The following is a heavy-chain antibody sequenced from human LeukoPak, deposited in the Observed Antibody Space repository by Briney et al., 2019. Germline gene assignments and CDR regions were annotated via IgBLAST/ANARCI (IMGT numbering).Heavy chain of an antibody. CDR3: ARNLGGPTWYYLDY. CDR2: ISSSGSTI. V-gene: IGHV3-48*03. CDR1: GFTFSSYE. Sequence: AGGSLRLSCAASGFTFSSYEMNWVRQAPGKGLEWVSYISSSGSTIYYADSVKGRFTISRDNAKNSLYLQMNSLRAEDTAVYYCARNLGGPTWYYLDYWGRGVLVTVSS. D-gene: IGHD3-3*01. J-gene: IGHJ4*02.